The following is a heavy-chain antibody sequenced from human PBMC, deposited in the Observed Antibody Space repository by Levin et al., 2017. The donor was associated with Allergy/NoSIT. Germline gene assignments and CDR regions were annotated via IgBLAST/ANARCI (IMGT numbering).Heavy chain of an antibody. V-gene: IGHV1-18*01. Sequence: GESLKISCQASGYQFTSIGISWVRQAPGQGLEWLGWISTYYGHTNYAPKFQGRVSLTTDASTNTTYMELRSLTSDDTAVYYCAREPSLNFDYWGQGTLLTVAS. J-gene: IGHJ4*02. CDR1: GYQFTSIG. CDR3: AREPSLNFDY. CDR2: ISTYYGHT.